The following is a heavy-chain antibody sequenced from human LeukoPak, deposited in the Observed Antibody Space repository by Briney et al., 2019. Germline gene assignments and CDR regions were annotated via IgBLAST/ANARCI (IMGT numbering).Heavy chain of an antibody. V-gene: IGHV4-61*02. D-gene: IGHD1-14*01. J-gene: IGHJ4*02. CDR2: IYTSGST. CDR1: GGSISSGSYY. Sequence: SQTLSLTCTVSGGSISSGSYYWSWIRQPAGKGLEWIGRIYTSGSTNYNPSLKSRVTISVDTSKNQFSLKLSSVTAADTAVYYCARRGNLATSQWGQGTLVTVSS. CDR3: ARRGNLATSQ.